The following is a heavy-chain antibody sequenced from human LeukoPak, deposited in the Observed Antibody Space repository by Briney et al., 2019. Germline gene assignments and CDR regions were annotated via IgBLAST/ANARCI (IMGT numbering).Heavy chain of an antibody. D-gene: IGHD3-10*01. CDR3: ARDEGSGIYYA. J-gene: IGHJ4*02. Sequence: SQTLSLTSAMAGDSVSGNTASSDWIRQSPSRGLEWLGRTYYRSKWYNDYAVSVKGRITINPDTSKNQFSLQLNAVTPEDTAVYHCARDEGSGIYYAWGQGTLVTVSS. CDR1: GDSVSGNTAS. V-gene: IGHV6-1*01. CDR2: TYYRSKWYN.